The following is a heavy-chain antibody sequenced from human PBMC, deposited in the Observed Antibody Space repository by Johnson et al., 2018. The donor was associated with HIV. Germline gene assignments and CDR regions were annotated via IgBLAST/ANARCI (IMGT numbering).Heavy chain of an antibody. V-gene: IGHV3-9*01. D-gene: IGHD1-1*01. Sequence: VQLVESGGGLVQPGRSLRLSCAASGFTFDDYAMHWVRQAPGKGLEWVSGISWNSGSIGYADSVKGRFTISRDNAKNSLYLQMNSLRAEETALYYCAREAPRDNDAFDIWGQGTMVTVSS. J-gene: IGHJ3*02. CDR3: AREAPRDNDAFDI. CDR1: GFTFDDYA. CDR2: ISWNSGSI.